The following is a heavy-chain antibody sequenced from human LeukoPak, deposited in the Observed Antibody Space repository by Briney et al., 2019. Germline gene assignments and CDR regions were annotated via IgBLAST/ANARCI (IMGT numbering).Heavy chain of an antibody. CDR2: IYYSGST. V-gene: IGHV4-39*07. D-gene: IGHD6-13*01. J-gene: IGHJ5*02. CDR3: ARGLRSIAAAGHNWFDP. Sequence: SETLSLTCTVSGGSISGSSYYWGWIRQPPGKGLEWIGSIYYSGSTYYNPSLKSRVTISVDTSKNQFSLKLSSVTAADAAVYYCARGLRSIAAAGHNWFDPWGQGTLVTVSS. CDR1: GGSISGSSYY.